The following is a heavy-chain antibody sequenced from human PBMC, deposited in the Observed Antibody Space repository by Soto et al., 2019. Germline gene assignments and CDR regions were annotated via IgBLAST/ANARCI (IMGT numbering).Heavy chain of an antibody. CDR3: ARDWGGLGY. CDR2: IIKDGSER. D-gene: IGHD3-10*01. CDR1: GFTFSNYW. V-gene: IGHV3-7*03. J-gene: IGHJ4*02. Sequence: IQLVESGGGLVQPGGSLRLSCAASGFTFSNYWMTWVRQAPGKGLAWVANIIKDGSERNYADSVKGRFTISRDNAKNLVYLEMNSLRVEDTAIYYCARDWGGLGYWGQGILVTVSS.